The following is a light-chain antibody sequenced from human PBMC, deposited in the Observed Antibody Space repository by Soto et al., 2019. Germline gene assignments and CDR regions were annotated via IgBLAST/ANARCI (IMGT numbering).Light chain of an antibody. CDR2: DAS. CDR3: QQSYSTDL. Sequence: EIVCTQSPCTRSLSPGERANLSCRASQSVYSYLAWYQQRPGQAPRLLIYDASNRATGIPPRFSGSGSGTEFTLTISSLQPEDFATYYCQQSYSTDLFGQGTRLEI. CDR1: QSVYSY. V-gene: IGKV3-11*01. J-gene: IGKJ5*01.